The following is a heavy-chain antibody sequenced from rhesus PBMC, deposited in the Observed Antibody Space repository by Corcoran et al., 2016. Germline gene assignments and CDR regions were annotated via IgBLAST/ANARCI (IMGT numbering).Heavy chain of an antibody. Sequence: QVQLQESGPGVVKPSETLSLTCAVSGGTISSGYYYWSWIRQPPGKGLVGIGGIYSNSKSTNHNPSLKSRVTISKDTSKNQFSLKLSSVTATDTAVYYCARDHCSGIYCYTWYFDIWGPGTPITISS. J-gene: IGHJ2*01. V-gene: IGHV4S12*01. D-gene: IGHD2-27*01. CDR3: ARDHCSGIYCYTWYFDI. CDR1: GGTISSGYYY. CDR2: IYSNSKST.